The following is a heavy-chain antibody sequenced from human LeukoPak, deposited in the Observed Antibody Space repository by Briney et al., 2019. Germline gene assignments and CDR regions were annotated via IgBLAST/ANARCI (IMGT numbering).Heavy chain of an antibody. J-gene: IGHJ4*02. CDR2: ISAYNGNT. CDR1: GYTFTSYG. CDR3: ARDWGYCSGGSCPHDY. V-gene: IGHV1-18*01. Sequence: ASVKVSCKASGYTFTSYGISWVRQAPGQGLEWMGWISAYNGNTNYAQKLQGRVTMTTDTSTSTAYMELRSLRSDDTAVYYCARDWGYCSGGSCPHDYWGQGTLVTVSS. D-gene: IGHD2-15*01.